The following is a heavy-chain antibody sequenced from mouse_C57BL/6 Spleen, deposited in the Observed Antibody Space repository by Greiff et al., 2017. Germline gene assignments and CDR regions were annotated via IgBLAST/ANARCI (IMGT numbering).Heavy chain of an antibody. Sequence: QVQLQQSGAELVRPGASVTLSCKASGYTFTDYEMHWVKQTPVHGLDWIGAIVPETGGTAYNQKFKGKAILTADKSSSTAYMELRSLTSEDSAVYYCTRKNYGSMGGYFDYWGQGTTLTVSS. D-gene: IGHD1-1*01. CDR2: IVPETGGT. V-gene: IGHV1-15*01. CDR1: GYTFTDYE. J-gene: IGHJ2*01. CDR3: TRKNYGSMGGYFDY.